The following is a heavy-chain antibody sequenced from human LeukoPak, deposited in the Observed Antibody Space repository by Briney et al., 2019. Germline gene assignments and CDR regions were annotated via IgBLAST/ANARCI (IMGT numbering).Heavy chain of an antibody. J-gene: IGHJ4*02. Sequence: PGGSLRLSCAASGFTFSSYSMNWVRQAPGKGLEWVSSISSSSSYIYYADSVKGRFTISRDNAKNSLYLQMNSLRAEDTAVYYCATRGGDILTGYYRQRNYFDYWGQGTLVTVSS. CDR3: ATRGGDILTGYYRQRNYFDY. D-gene: IGHD3-9*01. CDR2: ISSSSSYI. V-gene: IGHV3-21*01. CDR1: GFTFSSYS.